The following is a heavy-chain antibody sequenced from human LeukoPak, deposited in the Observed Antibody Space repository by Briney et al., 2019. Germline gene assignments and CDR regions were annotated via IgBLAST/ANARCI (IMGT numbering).Heavy chain of an antibody. CDR2: IYYSGST. Sequence: SETLSLTCTVSGGSISSYYWSWLRQPPGKGLEWIGYIYYSGSTYYNPSLKGRVTISVDTSKNQFSLKLSSVTAADTAVYYCARLQKWFNWFDPWGQGTLVTVSS. D-gene: IGHD2-8*01. V-gene: IGHV4-59*08. J-gene: IGHJ5*02. CDR1: GGSISSYY. CDR3: ARLQKWFNWFDP.